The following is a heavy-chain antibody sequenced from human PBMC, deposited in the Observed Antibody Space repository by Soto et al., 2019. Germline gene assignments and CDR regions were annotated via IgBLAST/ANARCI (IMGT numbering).Heavy chain of an antibody. CDR3: AIDRGGATRTRYYFDY. CDR2: ISYDGSNK. CDR1: GFTFSSYG. Sequence: QVQLVESGGGVVQPGRSPRLSCAASGFTFSSYGMHWVRQAPGKGLEWVAVISYDGSNKYYADSVKGRFTISRDNSKNTLYLQMNSLRAEDTAVYYCAIDRGGATRTRYYFDYWGQGTLVTVSS. J-gene: IGHJ4*02. D-gene: IGHD1-26*01. V-gene: IGHV3-30*03.